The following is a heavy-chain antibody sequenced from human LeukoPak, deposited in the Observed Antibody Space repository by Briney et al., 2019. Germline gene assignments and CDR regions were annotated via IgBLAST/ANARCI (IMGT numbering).Heavy chain of an antibody. CDR2: ISYGGSNK. J-gene: IGHJ4*02. V-gene: IGHV3-30*18. Sequence: GGSLRLSCAASGFTFSSYGMHWVRQAPGKGLEWVAVISYGGSNKYYADSVKGRFTISRDNSKNTLYLQMNSLRAEDTAVYYCAKDRIAAVSYFDYWGQGTLVTVSS. CDR1: GFTFSSYG. CDR3: AKDRIAAVSYFDY. D-gene: IGHD6-13*01.